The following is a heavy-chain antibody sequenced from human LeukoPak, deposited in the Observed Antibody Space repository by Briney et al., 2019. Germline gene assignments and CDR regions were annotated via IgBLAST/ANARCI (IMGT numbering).Heavy chain of an antibody. CDR1: GGTFSSYA. CDR3: ARDSTPVPHYYYDSSGYHFDY. D-gene: IGHD3-22*01. CDR2: IIPILGIA. J-gene: IGHJ4*02. Sequence: ASVKVSCKASGGTFSSYAISWVRQAPGQGLEWMGRIIPILGIANYAQKFRGRVTITADKSTSTAYMELSSLRSEDTAVYYCARDSTPVPHYYYDSSGYHFDYWGQGTLVTVSS. V-gene: IGHV1-69*04.